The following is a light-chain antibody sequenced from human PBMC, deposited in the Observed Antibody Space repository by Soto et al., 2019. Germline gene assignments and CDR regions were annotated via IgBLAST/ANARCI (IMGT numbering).Light chain of an antibody. CDR3: QQYDSLPLT. CDR2: AAS. V-gene: IGKV1-33*01. CDR1: QGIRND. Sequence: IEMTQSPSSLSAYVGDRVIISCRASQGIRNDLGWYQQKPGKAPKLLIYAASSLESGVPSRFSGSGSGTHFSFTISRLQPEDIATYYCQQYDSLPLTFGGGTKVDI. J-gene: IGKJ4*01.